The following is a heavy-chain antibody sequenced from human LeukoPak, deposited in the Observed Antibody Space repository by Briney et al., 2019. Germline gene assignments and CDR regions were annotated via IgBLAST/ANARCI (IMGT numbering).Heavy chain of an antibody. V-gene: IGHV4-4*07. J-gene: IGHJ5*02. D-gene: IGHD6-19*01. CDR2: IYTSGTT. Sequence: SETLSLTCSVSGGSISSFYCNWMRQPAGKGLDWIGLIYTSGTTTYNPSLQRRVTMSVDTSKNQFSLKLSSVTAADTAVYYCARDLYSSGWPNWFDPWGQGTLVTVSS. CDR3: ARDLYSSGWPNWFDP. CDR1: GGSISSFY.